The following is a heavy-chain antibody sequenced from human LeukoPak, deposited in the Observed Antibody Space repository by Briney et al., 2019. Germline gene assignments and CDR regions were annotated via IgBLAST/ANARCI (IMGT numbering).Heavy chain of an antibody. V-gene: IGHV1-3*01. J-gene: IGHJ4*02. Sequence: GASVKVSCKASGYTFTSYAMHWVRQAPGQRLEWMGWINAGNGNTKYSQKFQGRVTITRDTSASTAYMELSSLRSEDTAVYYCASIGIAVAGRSYFDYWGQGTLVTVSS. D-gene: IGHD6-19*01. CDR1: GYTFTSYA. CDR2: INAGNGNT. CDR3: ASIGIAVAGRSYFDY.